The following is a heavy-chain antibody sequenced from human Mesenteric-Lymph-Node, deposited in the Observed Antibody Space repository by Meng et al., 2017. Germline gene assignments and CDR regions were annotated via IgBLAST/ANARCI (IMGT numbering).Heavy chain of an antibody. V-gene: IGHV4-31*03. CDR3: ASLYGDSSVWYLDL. CDR1: GGSISSGNPY. D-gene: IGHD4-17*01. CDR2: IYYSGST. Sequence: QVQLTGPRPSLLNPSQTLSLPVTGSGGSISSGNPYWSWIRHHPGKGLEYIGYIYYSGSTYYNPSLKSRVIISVDTSKNQFSLRLNSVTAADTAVYYCASLYGDSSVWYLDLWGRGTLVTVSS. J-gene: IGHJ2*01.